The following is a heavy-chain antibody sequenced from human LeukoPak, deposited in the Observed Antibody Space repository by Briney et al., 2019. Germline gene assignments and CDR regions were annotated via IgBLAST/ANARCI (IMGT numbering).Heavy chain of an antibody. Sequence: RPSEPLSPTCTVPGGSISSSSYYGGGIRQPPGKGLEGIGNIYYTGSTYYNPSLKSRVTISVDTSKNQFSLKLRSVIAADTAVYYCATSCSGGSCYFDYWGQGILVTVSS. D-gene: IGHD2-15*01. CDR1: GGSISSSSYY. CDR3: ATSCSGGSCYFDY. V-gene: IGHV4-39*07. J-gene: IGHJ4*02. CDR2: IYYTGST.